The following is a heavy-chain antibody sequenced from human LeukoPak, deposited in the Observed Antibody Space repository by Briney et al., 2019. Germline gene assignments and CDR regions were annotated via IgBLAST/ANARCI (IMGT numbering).Heavy chain of an antibody. D-gene: IGHD6-13*01. CDR3: ARDMVRGSSRHWGYGMDV. Sequence: GGSLRLSCAASGFTFNSYAMHWVRQAPGKGLEWVAVISYDGSNKYYADSVKGRFTISRDNSKNTLYLQMNSLRAEDTAVYYCARDMVRGSSRHWGYGMDVWGQGTTVTVSS. CDR2: ISYDGSNK. CDR1: GFTFNSYA. J-gene: IGHJ6*02. V-gene: IGHV3-30-3*01.